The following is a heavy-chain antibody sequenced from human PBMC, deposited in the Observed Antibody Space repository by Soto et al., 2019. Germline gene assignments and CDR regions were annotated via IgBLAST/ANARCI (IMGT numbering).Heavy chain of an antibody. J-gene: IGHJ4*02. V-gene: IGHV1-69*06. D-gene: IGHD3-10*01. CDR1: GGTFSSYA. CDR2: IIPIFGTA. Sequence: SVKVSCKASGGTFSSYAISWVRQAPGQGLEWMGGIIPIFGTANYAQKFQGRVTITADKSTSTAYMELSSLRSEDTAVYYCARMRWGSGSRPLDYWGQGTLVTVSS. CDR3: ARMRWGSGSRPLDY.